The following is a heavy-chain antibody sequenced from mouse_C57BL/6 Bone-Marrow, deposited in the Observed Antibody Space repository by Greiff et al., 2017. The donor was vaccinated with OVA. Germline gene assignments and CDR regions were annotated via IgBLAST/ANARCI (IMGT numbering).Heavy chain of an antibody. CDR1: GFSLTSYG. V-gene: IGHV2-5*01. Sequence: VQLQESGPGLVQPSQSLSITCTVSGFSLTSYGVHWVRQSPGKGLEWLGVIWRGGSTDYNAAFMSRLSITKNNSKSQVFFKMNSLQADDTAIYYCAKTGGTRDAMDYWGQGTSVTVSS. CDR2: IWRGGST. D-gene: IGHD3-3*01. CDR3: AKTGGTRDAMDY. J-gene: IGHJ4*01.